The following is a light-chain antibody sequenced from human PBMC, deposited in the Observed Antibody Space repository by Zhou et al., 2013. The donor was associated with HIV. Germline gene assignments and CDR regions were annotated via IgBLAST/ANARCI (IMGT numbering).Light chain of an antibody. CDR2: GAS. V-gene: IGKV1-27*01. J-gene: IGKJ2*04. CDR3: QKYNSAPMCS. Sequence: DIEMTQYPSFLSASVGDTITITCRASQGINNYLAWYQQKPGELPELLIYGASTLHSGVSSRFSGGASGSNFTLTISGLQSEDVATYYCQKYNSAPMCSFGQGTKLEIK. CDR1: QGINNY.